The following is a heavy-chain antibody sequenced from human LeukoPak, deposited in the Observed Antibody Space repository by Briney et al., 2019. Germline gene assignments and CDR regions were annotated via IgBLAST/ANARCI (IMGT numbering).Heavy chain of an antibody. CDR3: ARGEGGYENPQH. V-gene: IGHV1-2*02. Sequence: ASVKVSCKASGYTFTSYYMNWVRQAPGPGLEWMGWIHPNSGGTNYAQKFQGRVTMTRDTSISTAYMELSRLRSDDTAVYYCARGEGGYENPQHWGQGTLVTVSS. J-gene: IGHJ1*01. CDR2: IHPNSGGT. D-gene: IGHD3-16*01. CDR1: GYTFTSYY.